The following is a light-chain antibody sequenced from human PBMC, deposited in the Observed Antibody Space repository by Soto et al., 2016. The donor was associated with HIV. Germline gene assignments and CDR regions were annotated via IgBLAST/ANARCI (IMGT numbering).Light chain of an antibody. V-gene: IGKV1-39*01. CDR2: AAS. CDR3: QQSDSNPPT. CDR1: QGITYY. Sequence: DIQMTQSPSSLSASIGDRVTITCRASQGITYYLTWLQQKPGKAPKVLIYAASTLGTGVPSRFSGSGSGTDFTLTISGLQIEDFATYYCQQSDSNPPTFGQGTKLEIK. J-gene: IGKJ2*01.